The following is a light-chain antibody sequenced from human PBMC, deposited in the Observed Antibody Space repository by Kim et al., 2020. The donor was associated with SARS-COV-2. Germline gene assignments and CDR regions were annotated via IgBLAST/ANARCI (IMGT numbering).Light chain of an antibody. CDR2: DVT. V-gene: IGLV2-14*03. Sequence: QSALTQPASVSGSPGQSITISCIGSSSDIGGYKSVSWYQQHPGKPPKLMISDVTKRPSGVSNRFSGSKSGNTASLTISGLQADDEADYYCSSYTAASTWVFGGGTKVTVL. CDR1: SSDIGGYKS. J-gene: IGLJ2*01. CDR3: SSYTAASTWV.